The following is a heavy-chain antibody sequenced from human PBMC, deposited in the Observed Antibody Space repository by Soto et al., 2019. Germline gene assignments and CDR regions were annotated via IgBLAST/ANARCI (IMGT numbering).Heavy chain of an antibody. CDR3: AKGFRGYAPPGDAFDI. J-gene: IGHJ3*02. Sequence: QVQLVESGGGVVQPGRSLRLSCAASGFTFSSYGMHWVRQAPGKGLEWVAVISYDGSNKYYADSVKGRFTISRDNSKNXLYLQMNSLRAEDTAVYYCAKGFRGYAPPGDAFDIWGQGTMVTVSS. D-gene: IGHD3-22*01. CDR1: GFTFSSYG. V-gene: IGHV3-30*18. CDR2: ISYDGSNK.